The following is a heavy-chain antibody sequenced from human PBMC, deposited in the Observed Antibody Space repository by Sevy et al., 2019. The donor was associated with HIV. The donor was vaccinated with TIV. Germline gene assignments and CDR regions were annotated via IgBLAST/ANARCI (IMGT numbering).Heavy chain of an antibody. V-gene: IGHV3-9*01. Sequence: GGSLRLSCAASGFTFDDYAMHWVRQAPGKGLEWVSGISWNSASIDYADSVKGRFTISRDNAKNSLYLQMKVLRADDTALYYCARDRDDGYCTNGVCFNFDNWGQGTLVTVSS. CDR3: ARDRDDGYCTNGVCFNFDN. D-gene: IGHD2-8*01. CDR1: GFTFDDYA. CDR2: ISWNSASI. J-gene: IGHJ4*01.